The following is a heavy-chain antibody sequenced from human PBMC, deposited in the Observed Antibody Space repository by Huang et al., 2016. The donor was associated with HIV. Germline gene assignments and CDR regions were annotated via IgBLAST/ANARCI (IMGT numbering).Heavy chain of an antibody. CDR3: ARPVGAAPSVYYYYMDV. J-gene: IGHJ6*03. Sequence: QVQLVQSGAEVKKPGASVKVSCKASGYTFTSYGISWVRHAPGQGLEWMGWISAYNGNTNYAQKLQGRVTMTTDTSTSTAYMELRSLRSDDTAVYYCARPVGAAPSVYYYYMDVWGKGTTVTVSS. V-gene: IGHV1-18*04. CDR2: ISAYNGNT. CDR1: GYTFTSYG. D-gene: IGHD1-26*01.